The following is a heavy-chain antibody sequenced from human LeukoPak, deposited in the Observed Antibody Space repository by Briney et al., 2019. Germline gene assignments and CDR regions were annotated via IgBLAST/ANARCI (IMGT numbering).Heavy chain of an antibody. D-gene: IGHD4-17*01. V-gene: IGHV3-23*01. J-gene: IGHJ5*02. CDR2: ITGSGGST. CDR3: ARDQHYGDYGWFDP. CDR1: GFTFSTYG. Sequence: RGSLRLSCAASGFTFSTYGMSWVRQAPGKGLEWAAAITGSGGSTFYADSVKGRFTISRDNSKNTLFLQMNSLRAEDTAVYYCARDQHYGDYGWFDPWGQGTLVTVSS.